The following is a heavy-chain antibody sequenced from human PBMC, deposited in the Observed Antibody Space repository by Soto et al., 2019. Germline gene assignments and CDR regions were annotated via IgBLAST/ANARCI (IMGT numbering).Heavy chain of an antibody. D-gene: IGHD6-13*01. CDR3: ARVVAAAGGRYYYYGMDV. V-gene: IGHV3-30-3*01. Sequence: GGSLRLSCAASGFTFSSYAMHWVRQAPGKGLEWVAVISYDGSNKYYADSVKGRFTISRDNSKNTLYLQMNSLRAEDTAVYYCARVVAAAGGRYYYYGMDVWGQGTTVTVSS. J-gene: IGHJ6*02. CDR1: GFTFSSYA. CDR2: ISYDGSNK.